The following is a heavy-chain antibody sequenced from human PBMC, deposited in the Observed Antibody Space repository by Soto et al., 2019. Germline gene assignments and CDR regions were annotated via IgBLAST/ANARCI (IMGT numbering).Heavy chain of an antibody. CDR1: GYTFISYA. CDR3: ARGVYHYDWGTSTPYFDY. J-gene: IGHJ4*02. CDR2: IDAGNGKT. Sequence: QVQLVQSGAEVKKPGASVKVSCQASGYTFISYAVHWVRQAPGQRLEWMGWIDAGNGKTKYSQKFQGRVTITRDTXAXTXXMDLSSLRYEDTAVYYCARGVYHYDWGTSTPYFDYWARGTLVTVSS. V-gene: IGHV1-3*01. D-gene: IGHD3-10*01.